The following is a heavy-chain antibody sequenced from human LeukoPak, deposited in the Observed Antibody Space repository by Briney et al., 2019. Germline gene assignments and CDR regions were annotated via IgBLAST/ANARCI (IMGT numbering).Heavy chain of an antibody. CDR3: AKDAVYGSGGEGYYFDY. V-gene: IGHV3-9*01. J-gene: IGHJ4*02. Sequence: GGSRRLSCAASGFTFDDYAMHWVRQAPGKVLEWVSGISWNSGSIGYADSVKGRFTISRDNAKNSLYLQMNSLRAEDTALYYCAKDAVYGSGGEGYYFDYWGQGTLVTVSS. CDR1: GFTFDDYA. D-gene: IGHD3-10*01. CDR2: ISWNSGSI.